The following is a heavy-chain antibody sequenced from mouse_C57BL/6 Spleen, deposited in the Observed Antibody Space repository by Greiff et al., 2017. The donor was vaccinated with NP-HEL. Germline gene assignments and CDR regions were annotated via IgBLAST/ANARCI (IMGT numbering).Heavy chain of an antibody. CDR2: IDPETGGT. D-gene: IGHD2-2*01. Sequence: QVQLQQSGAELVRPGASVTLSCKASGYTFTDYEMHWVKQTPVHGLEWIGAIDPETGGTAYNQKFKGKAILTADKSSSTAYMALRRLTSEDSAVYCCTRKGGYDKFADWGQGTLVTVSA. CDR1: GYTFTDYE. J-gene: IGHJ3*01. CDR3: TRKGGYDKFAD. V-gene: IGHV1-15*01.